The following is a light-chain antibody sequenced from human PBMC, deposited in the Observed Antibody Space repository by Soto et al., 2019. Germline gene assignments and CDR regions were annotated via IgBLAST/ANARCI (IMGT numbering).Light chain of an antibody. Sequence: EIVMTQSPATLSVSPGETATLSCRASQSVSYNLAWYQKKPGQGPRRLIYGAFTRATGIPARFSGSGSGTDFTLTISSLQSEDFAVYYCQQYKNWPPLTFGGGTKVEIK. J-gene: IGKJ4*01. CDR1: QSVSYN. CDR2: GAF. V-gene: IGKV3-15*01. CDR3: QQYKNWPPLT.